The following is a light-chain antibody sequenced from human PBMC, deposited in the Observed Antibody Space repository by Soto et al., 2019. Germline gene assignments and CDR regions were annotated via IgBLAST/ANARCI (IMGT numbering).Light chain of an antibody. CDR1: RGVKTN. J-gene: IGKJ5*01. Sequence: EIVMTQSPATLSVSPGERATLSCRASRGVKTNLAWYQQNPGQAPRLLIYGASTRATNVSARFSGSGSGTEFTLTISSLQSEDFALYYCQQYNHWPPITFGPGTRLEIK. CDR3: QQYNHWPPIT. CDR2: GAS. V-gene: IGKV3-15*01.